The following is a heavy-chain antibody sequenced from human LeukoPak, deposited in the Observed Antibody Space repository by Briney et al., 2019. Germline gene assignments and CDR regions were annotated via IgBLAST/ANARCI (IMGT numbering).Heavy chain of an antibody. CDR2: TNPDGSIK. Sequence: PGGSLRLSCAASGFIFGGYWMSWVRQAPGRGLEWVANTNPDGSIKYYVDSVNGRFTISRDNAKNSLYLQMNSLRAEDTAVYYCVSGFLPWLYWGQGTLVTVSS. CDR1: GFIFGGYW. J-gene: IGHJ4*02. V-gene: IGHV3-7*01. CDR3: VSGFLPWLY. D-gene: IGHD3-3*01.